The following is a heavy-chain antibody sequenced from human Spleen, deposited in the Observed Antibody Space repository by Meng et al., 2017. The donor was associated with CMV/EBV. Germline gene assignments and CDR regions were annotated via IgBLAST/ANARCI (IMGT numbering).Heavy chain of an antibody. J-gene: IGHJ4*02. V-gene: IGHV4-30-4*08. CDR1: SSGDYY. D-gene: IGHD3-10*01. CDR3: ARESSGSYYFTGGGYYFDY. Sequence: SSGDYYGSWIRQPTGKGLEWIGYIYSSGSTYYNPSLKSRVTISVDTSKNQFSLKLSSVTAADTAVYYCARESSGSYYFTGGGYYFDYWGQGTLVTVSS. CDR2: IYSSGST.